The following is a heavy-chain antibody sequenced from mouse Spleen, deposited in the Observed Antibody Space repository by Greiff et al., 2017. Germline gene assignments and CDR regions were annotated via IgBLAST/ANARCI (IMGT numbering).Heavy chain of an antibody. CDR2: INPNNGGT. D-gene: IGHD4-1*01. J-gene: IGHJ4*01. V-gene: IGHV1-26*01. CDR3: AELGGVDY. CDR1: GYTFTDYY. Sequence: VQLQQSGPELVKPGASVKISCKASGYTFTDYYMNWVKQSHGKSLEWIGDINPNNGGTSYNQKFKGKATLTVDKSSSTAYMELRSLTSEDSAVYYCAELGGVDYWGQGTSVTVSS.